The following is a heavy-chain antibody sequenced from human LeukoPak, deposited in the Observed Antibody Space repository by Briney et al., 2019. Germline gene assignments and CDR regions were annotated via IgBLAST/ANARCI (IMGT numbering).Heavy chain of an antibody. Sequence: GGSLRLSCAASGFTFSNAWMSWVRQAPGKGLEWVSAISVSDGSTYYADSVKGRFTISRDNSKNTLYLQMNSLRAEDTAVYYCAKDFVVVVAATDWFDPWGQGTLVTVSS. D-gene: IGHD2-15*01. V-gene: IGHV3-23*01. CDR1: GFTFSNAW. CDR3: AKDFVVVVAATDWFDP. J-gene: IGHJ5*02. CDR2: ISVSDGST.